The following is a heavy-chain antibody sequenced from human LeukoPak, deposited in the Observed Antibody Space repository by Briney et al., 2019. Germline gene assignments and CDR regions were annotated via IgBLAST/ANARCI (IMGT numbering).Heavy chain of an antibody. Sequence: ASVTVSCKASGYTFTGYYMHWVRQTPGQGLEWMGWINPNRGGTNYAQKFQGRVTITRDTSISTAYMELSRLRSDDTAVYYCARDRDYYDSSGYYRYYFDYWGQGSLVTVSS. D-gene: IGHD3-22*01. V-gene: IGHV1-2*02. CDR3: ARDRDYYDSSGYYRYYFDY. CDR1: GYTFTGYY. J-gene: IGHJ4*02. CDR2: INPNRGGT.